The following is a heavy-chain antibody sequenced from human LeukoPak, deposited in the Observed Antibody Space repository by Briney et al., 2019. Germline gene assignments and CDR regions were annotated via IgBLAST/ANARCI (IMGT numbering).Heavy chain of an antibody. J-gene: IGHJ6*02. V-gene: IGHV3-66*02. D-gene: IGHD4-23*01. CDR2: IYSGGST. CDR3: ARDWRWKAVNYYYGMDV. Sequence: GGSLRLSCAASGFTVSSNYMSWVRQAPGKGLEWVSVIYSGGSTYYADSVKGRFTISRDNSKNTLYLQMNSLRAEDTAVYYCARDWRWKAVNYYYGMDVWGQGITVTVSS. CDR1: GFTVSSNY.